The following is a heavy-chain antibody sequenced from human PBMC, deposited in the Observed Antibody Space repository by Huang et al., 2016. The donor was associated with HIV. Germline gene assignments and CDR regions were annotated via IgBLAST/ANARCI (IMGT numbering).Heavy chain of an antibody. CDR2: ISNDGSNN. Sequence: QVQLVESGGGVVQPGRSLRLSCAASGFPFNNHAMHWVRQPPGKGLDWVAVISNDGSNNYYSDSVKGRFTISRDSSKSTLFLHMTSLRTEDTAVYYCARAKDTWDAYDIWGQGTMVIVSS. D-gene: IGHD5-18*01. CDR3: ARAKDTWDAYDI. V-gene: IGHV3-30-3*01. J-gene: IGHJ3*02. CDR1: GFPFNNHA.